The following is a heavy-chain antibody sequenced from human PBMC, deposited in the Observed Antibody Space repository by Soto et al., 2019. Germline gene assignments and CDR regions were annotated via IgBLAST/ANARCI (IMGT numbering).Heavy chain of an antibody. CDR3: ARDRGTDDS. Sequence: SETLSLTCSVSGVSVSSGSYYLSWIRQPPGKGLEWIGYSHHTGITKYNPALRSRVTISVDTSKNQFSLNLKSVTAADTAVYYCARDRGTDDSWGQGTLVTVSS. J-gene: IGHJ4*02. V-gene: IGHV4-61*01. CDR2: SHHTGIT. CDR1: GVSVSSGSYY.